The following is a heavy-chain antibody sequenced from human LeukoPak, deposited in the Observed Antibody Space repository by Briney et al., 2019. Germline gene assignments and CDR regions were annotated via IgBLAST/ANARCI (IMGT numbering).Heavy chain of an antibody. V-gene: IGHV4-39*07. CDR1: GGSISSSSYY. Sequence: KPSETLSLTCTVSGGSISSSSYYWGWIRQPPGKGLEWIGSIYYSGSTYYNPSLKSRVTISVDTSKNQFSLKLSSVTAAVTAVYYCARAPAGYSYGPPYYMDVWGKGTTVTVSS. CDR2: IYYSGST. CDR3: ARAPAGYSYGPPYYMDV. D-gene: IGHD5-18*01. J-gene: IGHJ6*03.